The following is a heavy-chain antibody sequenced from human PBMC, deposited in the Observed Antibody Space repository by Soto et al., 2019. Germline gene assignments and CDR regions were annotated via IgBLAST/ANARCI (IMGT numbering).Heavy chain of an antibody. CDR3: ARGPFWSGPLLVVYFQH. Sequence: QVQLVQSGAEVKKPGSSVKVSCKASGGTFSSYAISWVRQAPGQGLEWMGGIIPIFGTANYAQKFQGRVTITADKSTSTAYMEVSRLRSEDTAVYYCARGPFWSGPLLVVYFQHWGQGTLVTVSS. V-gene: IGHV1-69*06. CDR2: IIPIFGTA. CDR1: GGTFSSYA. J-gene: IGHJ1*01. D-gene: IGHD3-3*01.